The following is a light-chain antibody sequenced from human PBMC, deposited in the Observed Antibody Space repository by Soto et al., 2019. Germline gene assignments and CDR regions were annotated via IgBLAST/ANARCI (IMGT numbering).Light chain of an antibody. V-gene: IGLV2-14*01. Sequence: QSVLTQPTSVSGSPGQSITISCTGNGHDIGAYNYVSWYQHHPGKAPRLMIYASSSRPSGVPHRFSGSRSGNTASLTISGLQAEEEADYYCSSYTSGTTLYVFGTGTKVTVL. CDR1: GHDIGAYNY. CDR2: ASS. CDR3: SSYTSGTTLYV. J-gene: IGLJ1*01.